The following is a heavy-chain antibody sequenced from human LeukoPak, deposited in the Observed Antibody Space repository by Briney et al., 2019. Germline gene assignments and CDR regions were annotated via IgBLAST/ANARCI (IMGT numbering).Heavy chain of an antibody. CDR2: ISSSGST. CDR1: GFTFSSYE. V-gene: IGHV3-48*03. Sequence: GGSLRLSCAASGFTFSSYEMNWVRQAPGKGLEWVSYISSSGSTYYADSVKGRFTISRDNSKNSLYLQMNSLRAEDTALYYCAKTAFSGSDYDYYMDVWGKGTTVTVSS. J-gene: IGHJ6*03. D-gene: IGHD2-8*02. CDR3: AKTAFSGSDYDYYMDV.